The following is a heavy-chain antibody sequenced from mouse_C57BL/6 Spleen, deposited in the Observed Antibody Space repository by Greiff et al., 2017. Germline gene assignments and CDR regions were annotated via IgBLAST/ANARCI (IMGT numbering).Heavy chain of an antibody. CDR1: GFTFSSYG. CDR3: ARGTTVVVDWYFDV. D-gene: IGHD1-1*01. Sequence: DVMLVESGGDLVKPGGSLKLSCAASGFTFSSYGMSWVRQTPDKRLEWVATISSGGSYTYYPDSVKGRFTISRDNAKKTLYLQMSSLKSEDTAMYYCARGTTVVVDWYFDVWGTGTTVTVSS. CDR2: ISSGGSYT. V-gene: IGHV5-6*02. J-gene: IGHJ1*03.